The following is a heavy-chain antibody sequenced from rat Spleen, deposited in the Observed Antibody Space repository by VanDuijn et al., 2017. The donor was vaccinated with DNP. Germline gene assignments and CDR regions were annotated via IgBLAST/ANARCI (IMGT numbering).Heavy chain of an antibody. J-gene: IGHJ3*01. D-gene: IGHD5-1*01. Sequence: EVQLVETGGGLVQPGRSLKLSCIASGFTFSSYWMYWIRQAPGKGLEWVASINTDGVTTYYPDSVKGRFTISRDNAENTVYLQMNSLRSEDTATYYCANLGATWFAYWGQGTLVTVSS. CDR1: GFTFSSYW. V-gene: IGHV5-58*01. CDR3: ANLGATWFAY. CDR2: INTDGVTT.